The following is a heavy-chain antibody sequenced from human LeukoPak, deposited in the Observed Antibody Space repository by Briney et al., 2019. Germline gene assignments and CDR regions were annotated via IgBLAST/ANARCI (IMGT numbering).Heavy chain of an antibody. J-gene: IGHJ4*02. D-gene: IGHD6-13*01. Sequence: SETLSLTCTVSGDSISGYYWSWIRQPAGKGLEWIGRIYTSGSTNYNPSLKSRVTMSVDTSKNQFSLKLSSVTAADTAVYYCARDLSEGSSWSYYFDYWGQGTLVTVSS. V-gene: IGHV4-4*07. CDR3: ARDLSEGSSWSYYFDY. CDR2: IYTSGST. CDR1: GDSISGYY.